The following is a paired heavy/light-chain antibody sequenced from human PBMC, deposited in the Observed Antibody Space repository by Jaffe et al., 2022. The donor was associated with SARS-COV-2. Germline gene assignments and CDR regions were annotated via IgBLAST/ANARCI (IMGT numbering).Heavy chain of an antibody. D-gene: IGHD3-9*01. CDR2: IIHMFDTA. V-gene: IGHV1-69*01. Sequence: VQLVQSGAEVKKPGSSVKVSCKASGGTVSSYRISWVRQAPGQGLEWMGGIIHMFDTANYAEKFEDRVTITADESTSTAYMELTSLRSEDTAMYYCARAYYDILSSPDNDAFDIWGQGTMVTVSS. CDR1: GGTVSSYR. CDR3: ARAYYDILSSPDNDAFDI. J-gene: IGHJ3*02.
Light chain of an antibody. V-gene: IGLV2-8*01. J-gene: IGLJ1*01. CDR2: EVS. CDR3: SSYAGRNNFV. CDR1: SSDVGGYNY. Sequence: QSALTQPPSASGSPGQSVTISCTGTSSDVGGYNYVSWYQQHPGKAPKLMIYEVSERPSGVPDRFSGSKSGNTASLTVSGLQAEDEADYYCSSYAGRNNFVFGTGTKVTVL.